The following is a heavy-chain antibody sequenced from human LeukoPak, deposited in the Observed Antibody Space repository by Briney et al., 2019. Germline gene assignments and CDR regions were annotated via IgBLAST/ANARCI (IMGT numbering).Heavy chain of an antibody. D-gene: IGHD2-15*01. CDR3: AKDLGIVVVVAANIMDV. CDR1: GFTFSSYG. Sequence: GRSLRLSCAASGFTFSSYGMHWVRQAPGKGPEWVAFIRYDESNTYYADSVKGRFTISRDNSKNTLYLQMNSLRAEDTAVYYCAKDLGIVVVVAANIMDVWGKGTTVTVSS. CDR2: IRYDESNT. V-gene: IGHV3-30*02. J-gene: IGHJ6*03.